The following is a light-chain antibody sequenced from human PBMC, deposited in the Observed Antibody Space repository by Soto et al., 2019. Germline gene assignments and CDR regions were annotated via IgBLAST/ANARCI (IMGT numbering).Light chain of an antibody. Sequence: QSALTQPASVSGSPGQSITISCTGTNSDIGVYNYVSWYQQHPGKAPILLIYEVTHRPSGISRRFSGSKSGNTASLTISGLQKDDEASYFCSSFTTSTVVVFGGGTKLTVL. CDR2: EVT. CDR3: SSFTTSTVVV. CDR1: NSDIGVYNY. J-gene: IGLJ2*01. V-gene: IGLV2-14*01.